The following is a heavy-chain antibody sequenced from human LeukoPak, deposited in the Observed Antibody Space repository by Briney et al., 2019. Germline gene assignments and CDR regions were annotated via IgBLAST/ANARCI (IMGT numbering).Heavy chain of an antibody. Sequence: GGSLRLSCAASGFTFSSYAMHWVRQAPGKGLEWVAVISYDGSNKYYADSVKGRFTISRDNSKNTLYLQMNSLRAEDTAVYYCARGVDYDYGDAGPFGYWAREPWSPSPQ. D-gene: IGHD4-17*01. V-gene: IGHV3-30-3*01. CDR1: GFTFSSYA. CDR3: ARGVDYDYGDAGPFGY. CDR2: ISYDGSNK. J-gene: IGHJ4*02.